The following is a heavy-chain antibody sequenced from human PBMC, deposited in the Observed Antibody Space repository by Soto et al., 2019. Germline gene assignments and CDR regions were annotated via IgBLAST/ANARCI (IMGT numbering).Heavy chain of an antibody. CDR1: GFTFSSYW. CDR3: VRTSLVVAAATREDY. J-gene: IGHJ4*02. Sequence: EVQLLESVGGLVQPGGSMRLSCAASGFTFSSYWMHWVRQAPGKGLVWVSRINSDGSSTSYADSVKGRFTISRDNAKNTLSLPMHSLSAEDTAVYYCVRTSLVVAAATREDYWGQGTLVTVSA. V-gene: IGHV3-74*01. CDR2: INSDGSST. D-gene: IGHD2-15*01.